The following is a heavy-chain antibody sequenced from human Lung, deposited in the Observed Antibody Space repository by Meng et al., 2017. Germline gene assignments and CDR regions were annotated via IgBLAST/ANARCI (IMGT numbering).Heavy chain of an antibody. J-gene: IGHJ4*02. V-gene: IGHV1-18*01. CDR1: GYTFTTYG. D-gene: IGHD3-10*01. Sequence: QVQVVQSGAEVKEPGASVKFFCKASGYTFTTYGLSWVRQAPGQGLEWMGWISAYNGNTKYAQKVQGRVTMTRDTSTTTAYMELRNLRSDDTAVYYCVSERGGGSFDYWGQGTLVTVSS. CDR2: ISAYNGNT. CDR3: VSERGGGSFDY.